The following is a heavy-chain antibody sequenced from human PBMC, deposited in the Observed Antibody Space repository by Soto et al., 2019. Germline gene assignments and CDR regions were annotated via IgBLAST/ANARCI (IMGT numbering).Heavy chain of an antibody. Sequence: GSLRLSCAASGFTFSTYWMDWVRQTPGKGLEWVANINQDGSEKNYVDSVKGRFTIYRDNAKNSLYLQMSSLTAEDSAVYYCTRDASRDSSARGWFDPWGPGTLVTVSS. V-gene: IGHV3-7*01. CDR2: INQDGSEK. J-gene: IGHJ5*02. D-gene: IGHD6-13*01. CDR3: TRDASRDSSARGWFDP. CDR1: GFTFSTYW.